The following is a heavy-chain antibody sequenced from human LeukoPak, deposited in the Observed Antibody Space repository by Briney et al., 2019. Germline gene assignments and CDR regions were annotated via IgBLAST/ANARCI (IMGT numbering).Heavy chain of an antibody. CDR2: VYYTGSA. J-gene: IGHJ4*02. CDR1: GGSITSSAYY. D-gene: IGHD2-2*01. V-gene: IGHV4-39*01. Sequence: SETLSLTCTVSGGSITSSAYYWGWIRQPPGKGLEWIGSVYYTGSASHNPSLKSRVTVSGDTFKNQFSLKLSSVTAADTAVYYCARHPAVVVPTAHFDYWGQGTLVTVSS. CDR3: ARHPAVVVPTAHFDY.